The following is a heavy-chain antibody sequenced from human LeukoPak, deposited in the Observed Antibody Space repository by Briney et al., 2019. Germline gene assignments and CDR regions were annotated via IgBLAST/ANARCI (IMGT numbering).Heavy chain of an antibody. V-gene: IGHV4-59*01. Sequence: SETLSLTCTVSGGSISSYYWSWIRQPPGKGLEWIGYIYYSGSTNYNPSLKSRVTISVDTSKNQFSLKLSSVTAADTAVYYCAREAMEGPAAIVIDYWGQGTLVTVSS. D-gene: IGHD2-2*02. CDR3: AREAMEGPAAIVIDY. CDR2: IYYSGST. J-gene: IGHJ4*02. CDR1: GGSISSYY.